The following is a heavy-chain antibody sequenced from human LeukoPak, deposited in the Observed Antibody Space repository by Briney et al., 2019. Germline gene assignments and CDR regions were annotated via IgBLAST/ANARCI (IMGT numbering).Heavy chain of an antibody. CDR1: GFIFPNAW. V-gene: IGHV3-23*01. CDR3: ARDERLLSFLK. Sequence: GGPLRLSCVASGFIFPNAWMSWVRQAPGKGLEWVSGITGSGGSTYYADSVKGRFTISRDNSKNTLYLQMNSLRAEDTAIYYCARDERLLSFLKWGQGTLVTVSS. D-gene: IGHD3-3*01. CDR2: ITGSGGST. J-gene: IGHJ4*02.